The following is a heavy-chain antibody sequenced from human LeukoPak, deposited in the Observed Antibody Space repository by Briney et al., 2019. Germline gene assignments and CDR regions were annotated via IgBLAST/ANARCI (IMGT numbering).Heavy chain of an antibody. Sequence: TGGSLRLSCAASGFTFSSFGMHWVRQAPGKGLEWVAVIWYDGSNKYYADSVKGRFAISRGNSKNTLSLQMNSLRAEDTAVYYCAKDAAGSSSWANYWGQGALVTVSS. CDR3: AKDAAGSSSWANY. CDR2: IWYDGSNK. V-gene: IGHV3-33*06. J-gene: IGHJ4*02. D-gene: IGHD6-13*01. CDR1: GFTFSSFG.